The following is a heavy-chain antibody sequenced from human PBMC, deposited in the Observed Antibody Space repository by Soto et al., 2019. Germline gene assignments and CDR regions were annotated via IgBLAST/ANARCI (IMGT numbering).Heavy chain of an antibody. CDR3: AGDKRGEFLTWSGMEV. V-gene: IGHV4-59*01. J-gene: IGHJ6*02. CDR2: IYHTGET. D-gene: IGHD3-10*01. CDR1: GDSITAYY. Sequence: QMQLQESGPGLVTPSETLSLICSVSGDSITAYYLCWLRQSQGKELELIGYIYHTGETHNNPSLKSRVTISADTSKTQFSLRLISVTAADTGVYYCAGDKRGEFLTWSGMEVWGQGPTVIVSS.